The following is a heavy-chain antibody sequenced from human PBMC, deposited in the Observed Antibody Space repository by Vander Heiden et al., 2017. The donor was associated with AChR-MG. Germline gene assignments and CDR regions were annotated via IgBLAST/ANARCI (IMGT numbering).Heavy chain of an antibody. V-gene: IGHV4-34*01. D-gene: IGHD3-22*01. CDR1: GGSFSGYH. CDR3: ARTYYYDSSGYYILDYYYYGMDV. CDR2: INHSGST. Sequence: QVQLQQWGAGLLKPSETLSLTCAVYGGSFSGYHWRWIRQPPGKGLEWIGEINHSGSTNYNPSLKSRVTISVDTSKNQFSLKLSSVTAADTAVYYCARTYYYDSSGYYILDYYYYGMDVWGQGTTVTVSS. J-gene: IGHJ6*02.